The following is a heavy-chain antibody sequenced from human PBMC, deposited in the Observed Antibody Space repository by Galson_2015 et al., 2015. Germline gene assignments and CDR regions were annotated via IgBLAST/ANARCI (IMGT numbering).Heavy chain of an antibody. V-gene: IGHV3-7*01. Sequence: SLRLSCAASGFTFSSYWMSWVRQAPGKGLEWVANIKQDGSEKYYVDSVKGRFTISRDSAKNSLYLQMNSLRAEDTAVYYCARERYSSSSTPGDYWGQGALVTVSS. D-gene: IGHD6-6*01. J-gene: IGHJ4*02. CDR1: GFTFSSYW. CDR2: IKQDGSEK. CDR3: ARERYSSSSTPGDY.